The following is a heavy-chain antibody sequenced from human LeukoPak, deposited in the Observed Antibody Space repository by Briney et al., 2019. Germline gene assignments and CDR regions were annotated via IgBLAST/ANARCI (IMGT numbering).Heavy chain of an antibody. D-gene: IGHD6-13*01. CDR2: ISYDGSNK. CDR3: AKAGIAATPGAIDY. CDR1: GFTFSSYA. V-gene: IGHV3-30*18. Sequence: GGSLRLSCAASGFTFSSYAMSWVRQAPGKGLEWVAVISYDGSNKYHADSVKGRFTISRDNSKNTLYLQMNSLRAEDTAVYYCAKAGIAATPGAIDYWGQGTLVTVSS. J-gene: IGHJ4*02.